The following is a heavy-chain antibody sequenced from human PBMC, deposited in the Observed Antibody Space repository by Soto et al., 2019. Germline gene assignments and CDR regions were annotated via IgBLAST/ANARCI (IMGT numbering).Heavy chain of an antibody. V-gene: IGHV1-8*01. J-gene: IGHJ6*03. CDR1: GYTFTSYD. CDR2: MNPNSGNT. D-gene: IGHD3-3*01. CDR3: ARAYYDCWSGYYRQRNYYYYYYMDV. Sequence: ASVKVSCKASGYTFTSYDINWLRQATGQGLEWMGWMNPNSGNTGYAQKFQGRVTLTRNTSISTAYMELSSLRSEDTAVYYCARAYYDCWSGYYRQRNYYYYYYMDVWGKGTTVTVSS.